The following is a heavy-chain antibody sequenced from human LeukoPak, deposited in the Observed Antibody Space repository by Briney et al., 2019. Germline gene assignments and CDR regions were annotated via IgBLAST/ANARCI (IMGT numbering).Heavy chain of an antibody. CDR1: GFTFSSYG. CDR3: AKDQDTAIVFDY. V-gene: IGHV3-30*02. CDR2: IRYDGSNK. Sequence: PGGSLRLSCAAAGFTFSSYGMHWVRQAPGKGLEWVAFIRYDGSNKYYADSVKGRFTISRDNSKDTLYPQMNSLRAEDTAVYYCAKDQDTAIVFDYWGQGTLVTVSS. J-gene: IGHJ4*02. D-gene: IGHD5-18*01.